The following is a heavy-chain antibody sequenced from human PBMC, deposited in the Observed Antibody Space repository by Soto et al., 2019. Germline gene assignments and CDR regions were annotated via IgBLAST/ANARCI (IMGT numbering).Heavy chain of an antibody. D-gene: IGHD3-9*01. Sequence: PGGSLRLSCAASGFTFSGYWMTWVRQAPGKGLEWVADIKKDGTEKYYVDSLKGRFTISRDNAKKSVYLQMNGLTVEDTAVYRCARGPSYSDYSNDWFFDSWGQGALVTVS. J-gene: IGHJ4*02. V-gene: IGHV3-7*03. CDR2: IKKDGTEK. CDR1: GFTFSGYW. CDR3: ARGPSYSDYSNDWFFDS.